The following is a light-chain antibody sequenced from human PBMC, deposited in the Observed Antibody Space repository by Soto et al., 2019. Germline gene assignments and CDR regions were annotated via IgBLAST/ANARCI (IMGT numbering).Light chain of an antibody. Sequence: DIQMTQSPSTLSASVGDRVTITCRASQSISSWLAWYQQKPGKAPKLLIYDASSLESGVPSRFSGSGSGTEFTLTISSLQPDDFATYYCRQYNSGWTFGQGTKVDIK. J-gene: IGKJ1*01. CDR3: RQYNSGWT. CDR1: QSISSW. CDR2: DAS. V-gene: IGKV1-5*01.